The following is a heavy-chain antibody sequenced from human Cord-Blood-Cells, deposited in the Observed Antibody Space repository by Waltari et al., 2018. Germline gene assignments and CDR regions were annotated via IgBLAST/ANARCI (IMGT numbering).Heavy chain of an antibody. D-gene: IGHD6-13*01. CDR2: IIPILGRS. Sequence: QVQLVQSGAEVKKPGSSVTVSCKASGGTFSSYAISWVRQAPGQGLEWMVRIIPILGRSKYAQKFQGGVTVTAEKSTSRAYMGLSSLRSEDTAVYYCARGLAGGIAATGDACDIWGQGTMVTVSS. V-gene: IGHV1-69*09. CDR1: GGTFSSYA. J-gene: IGHJ3*02. CDR3: ARGLAGGIAATGDACDI.